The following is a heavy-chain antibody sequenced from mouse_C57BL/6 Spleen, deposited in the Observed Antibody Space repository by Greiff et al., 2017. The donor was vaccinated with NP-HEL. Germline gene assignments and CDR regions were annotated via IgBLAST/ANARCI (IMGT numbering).Heavy chain of an antibody. J-gene: IGHJ3*01. CDR1: GFTFTDYY. Sequence: EVKVEESGGGLVQPGGSLSLSCAASGFTFTDYYMSWVRQPPGKALEWLGFLRNKANGYTTEYSASVKGRFTISRDNSQSILYLQMNALRAEDSATYYCARYNDYGFAYWGQGTLVTVSA. CDR2: LRNKANGYTT. CDR3: ARYNDYGFAY. V-gene: IGHV7-3*01. D-gene: IGHD2-4*01.